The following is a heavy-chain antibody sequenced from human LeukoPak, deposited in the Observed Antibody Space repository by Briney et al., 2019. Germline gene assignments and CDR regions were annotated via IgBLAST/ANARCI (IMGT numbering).Heavy chain of an antibody. D-gene: IGHD1-14*01. J-gene: IGHJ4*02. V-gene: IGHV4-61*09. Sequence: SETLSLTCSVSGGSFSSGSSYWFWIRQPAGKGLEWIGHIFTTGNTNYNPALKSRVTISIGTSKNQFSLKLSSVTAADTAVYYCARSGTRRGYFDSWGQGTLVTVSS. CDR2: IFTTGNT. CDR1: GGSFSSGSSY. CDR3: ARSGTRRGYFDS.